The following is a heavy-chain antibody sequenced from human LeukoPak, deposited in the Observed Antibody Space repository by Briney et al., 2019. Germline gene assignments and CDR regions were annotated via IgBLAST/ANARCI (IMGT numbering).Heavy chain of an antibody. Sequence: GGSLRLSCAASGFTFSSYVMSWVGQAPGKGLEWVSAISGSGGSTYFPDSVKGRFTISRDNSKNTLHLQMNSLRAEDTALYYCAKGPSGSYYGFDMWGQGTMVTVSS. CDR1: GFTFSSYV. D-gene: IGHD3-10*01. V-gene: IGHV3-23*01. CDR2: ISGSGGST. CDR3: AKGPSGSYYGFDM. J-gene: IGHJ3*02.